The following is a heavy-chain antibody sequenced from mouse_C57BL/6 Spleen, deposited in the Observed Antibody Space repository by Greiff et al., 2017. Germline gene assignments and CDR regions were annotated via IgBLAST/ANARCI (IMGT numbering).Heavy chain of an antibody. D-gene: IGHD4-1*01. J-gene: IGHJ2*01. V-gene: IGHV1-59*01. CDR1: GYTFTSYW. CDR2: IDPSDSYT. Sequence: QVHVKQPGAELVRPGTSVKLSCKASGYTFTSYWMHWVKQRPGQGLEWIGVIDPSDSYTNYNQKFKGKATLTVDTSSSTAYMQLSSLTSEDSAVYYCARRKSNWDYFDYWGQGTTLTVSS. CDR3: ARRKSNWDYFDY.